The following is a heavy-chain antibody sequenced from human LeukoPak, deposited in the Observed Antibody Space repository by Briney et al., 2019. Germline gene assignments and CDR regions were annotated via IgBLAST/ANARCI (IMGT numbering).Heavy chain of an antibody. V-gene: IGHV3-21*01. CDR3: ARSDGDYGIGAFDI. CDR1: GFTFSSYS. Sequence: GGSLRLSCAPSGFTFSSYSMNWVRQAPGKGLEWVSSISSSSSYIYYADSVKGRFTISRDNAKNSLYLQMNSLRAEDTAVYYCARSDGDYGIGAFDIWGQGTMVTVSS. D-gene: IGHD4-17*01. J-gene: IGHJ3*02. CDR2: ISSSSSYI.